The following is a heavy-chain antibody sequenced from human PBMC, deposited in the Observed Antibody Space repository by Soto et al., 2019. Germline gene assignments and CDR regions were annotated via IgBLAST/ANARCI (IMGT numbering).Heavy chain of an antibody. Sequence: QVQLVESGGGAVQPGTSLRLSCAASGFTFSSYGMHWVRQAPGKGLEWVAVIANDGTNRYYVDSVKGRFTIPRDNSKNSVYLPMNSLRAEDTAVYFCAKEAIHGTIYNGLDVWGQGTTVTVSS. CDR3: AKEAIHGTIYNGLDV. J-gene: IGHJ6*02. D-gene: IGHD1-7*01. CDR1: GFTFSSYG. CDR2: IANDGTNR. V-gene: IGHV3-30*18.